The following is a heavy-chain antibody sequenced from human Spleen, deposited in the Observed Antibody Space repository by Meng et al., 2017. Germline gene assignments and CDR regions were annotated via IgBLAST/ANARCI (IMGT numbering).Heavy chain of an antibody. J-gene: IGHJ6*02. D-gene: IGHD2-15*01. V-gene: IGHV3-13*01. CDR3: ARDSGGYCSGGSCYSTRRGFYGMDV. Sequence: GGSLRLSCAASGFTFSSYDMHWVRQATGKGLEWVSAIGTAGDTYYPGSVKGRFTISRENAKNSLYLQMNSLRAGDTAVYYCARDSGGYCSGGSCYSTRRGFYGMDVWGQGTTVTVSS. CDR2: IGTAGDT. CDR1: GFTFSSYD.